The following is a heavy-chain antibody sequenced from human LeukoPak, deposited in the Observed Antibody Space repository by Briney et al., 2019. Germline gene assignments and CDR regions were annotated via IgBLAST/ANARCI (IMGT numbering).Heavy chain of an antibody. J-gene: IGHJ4*02. V-gene: IGHV4-39*07. CDR1: GVSISSSSYY. CDR3: ARGGDYGPYYFDY. CDR2: ISDSGST. Sequence: SETLSLTCTVSGVSISSSSYYWGWIRQPPGKGLEWIGSISDSGSTYYNPSLKSRVTISVDTSKNQFSLKLSSVTAADTAVYYCARGGDYGPYYFDYWGQGTLVTVSS. D-gene: IGHD4-17*01.